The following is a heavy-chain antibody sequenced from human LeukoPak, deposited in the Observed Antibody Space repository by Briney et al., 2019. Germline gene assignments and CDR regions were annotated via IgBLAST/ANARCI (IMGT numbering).Heavy chain of an antibody. D-gene: IGHD6-19*01. J-gene: IGHJ4*02. CDR2: INPNSGGT. Sequence: ASVKVSCKASGYTFTGYYMHWVRQAPGQGLEWMGWINPNSGGTNYAQKFQGWVTMTRDTSISTAYMELSRLRSDDTAVYYCATGHSSGWYAPFWGQGTLVTVSS. V-gene: IGHV1-2*04. CDR1: GYTFTGYY. CDR3: ATGHSSGWYAPF.